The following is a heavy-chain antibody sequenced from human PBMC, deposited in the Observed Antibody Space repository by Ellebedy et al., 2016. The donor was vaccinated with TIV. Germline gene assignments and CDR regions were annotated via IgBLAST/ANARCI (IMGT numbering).Heavy chain of an antibody. Sequence: MPSETLSLTCTVSGGSIRTYYWSWVRQSPEKGLEWIAYVYYTGRTNYNPSLGSRVTISLDTSKRQFSLNLRSLTAADTAVYYCARSSAGGFDYWYFDLWGRGTLVTVSS. CDR3: ARSSAGGFDYWYFDL. CDR1: GGSIRTYY. D-gene: IGHD6-19*01. CDR2: VYYTGRT. J-gene: IGHJ2*01. V-gene: IGHV4-59*01.